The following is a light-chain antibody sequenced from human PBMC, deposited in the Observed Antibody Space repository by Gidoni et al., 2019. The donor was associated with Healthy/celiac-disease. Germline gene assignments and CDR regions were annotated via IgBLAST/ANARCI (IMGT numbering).Light chain of an antibody. CDR3: QQYGSSLLT. J-gene: IGKJ4*01. CDR1: QSVSSSY. Sequence: IVSMQSPGTLSLSPGERATLSCRASQSVSSSYLAWYQQKPGQAPRLLIYGASSRATGIPDRFSGSGSGTDFTLTISRLEPEDFAVYYCQQYGSSLLTFGGGTKVEIK. CDR2: GAS. V-gene: IGKV3-20*01.